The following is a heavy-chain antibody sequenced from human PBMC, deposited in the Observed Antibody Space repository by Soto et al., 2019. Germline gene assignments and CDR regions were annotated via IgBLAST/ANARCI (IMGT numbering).Heavy chain of an antibody. Sequence: QVQLVQSGAEVKKPGASVTVSCTASGYTFSNYGISWVRQAPGQGLGWLGWISAYSGDTNFAQRFQGRVTMTTDTSTSTAYMEPRSLTADDTALYYCARDVVAITTGGPDYWGQGTLVTVSS. V-gene: IGHV1-18*01. J-gene: IGHJ4*02. CDR3: ARDVVAITTGGPDY. D-gene: IGHD3-22*01. CDR1: GYTFSNYG. CDR2: ISAYSGDT.